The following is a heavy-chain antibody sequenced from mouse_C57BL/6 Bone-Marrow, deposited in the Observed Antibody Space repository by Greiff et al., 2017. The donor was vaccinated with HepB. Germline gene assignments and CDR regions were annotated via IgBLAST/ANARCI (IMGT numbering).Heavy chain of an antibody. CDR3: ARPYWFAY. CDR2: IDPSDSYT. V-gene: IGHV1-50*01. CDR1: GYTFTSYW. J-gene: IGHJ3*01. Sequence: VQLQQPGAELVKPGASVKLSCKASGYTFTSYWMQWVKQRPGQGLEWIGEIDPSDSYTNYNQKFKGKATLTVDTSSSTAYMQLSSLTSEDSAVYYCARPYWFAYWGQGTLVTVSA.